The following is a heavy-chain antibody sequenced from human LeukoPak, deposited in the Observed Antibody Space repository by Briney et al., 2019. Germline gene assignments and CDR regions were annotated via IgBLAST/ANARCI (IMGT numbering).Heavy chain of an antibody. CDR2: MYYNGDT. D-gene: IGHD4-11*01. V-gene: IGHV4-38-2*02. CDR1: GYSINNGFY. CDR3: ARGPNTAGNYRAFDL. J-gene: IGHJ3*01. Sequence: SETLSLTCSVSGYSINNGFYWDWIRQPPGRGLEWIGGMYYNGDTYYNPSLKSRVIISADTSKNQFSLKLTSVTAADTAAYYCARGPNTAGNYRAFDLWGQGTKVTVSS.